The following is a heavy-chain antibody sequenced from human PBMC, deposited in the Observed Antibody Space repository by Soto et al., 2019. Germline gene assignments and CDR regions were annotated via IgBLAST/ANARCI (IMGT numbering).Heavy chain of an antibody. CDR2: IIPILGIA. V-gene: IGHV1-69*02. J-gene: IGHJ6*02. CDR1: GGTFSSYT. CDR3: ASLGYGDYVPPDYYYGMDV. D-gene: IGHD4-17*01. Sequence: QVQLAQSGAEVKKPGSSVKVSCKASGGTFSSYTISWVRQAPGQGLEWMGRIIPILGIANYAQKFQGRVTITADKSTSTAYMELSSLRSEDTAVYYCASLGYGDYVPPDYYYGMDVWGQGTTVTVSS.